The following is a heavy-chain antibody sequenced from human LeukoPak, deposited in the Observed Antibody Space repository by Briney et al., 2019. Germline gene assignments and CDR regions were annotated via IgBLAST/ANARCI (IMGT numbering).Heavy chain of an antibody. Sequence: PSETLSLTCSVSGGPISSSPYYWSWVRQAPGKGLVWVAGISYDGSNKYYADSVKGRFTISRDNSKNTLCLQMNSLRAEDTAVYYCAKDQSLRGSPADYWGQGTLVTVSS. CDR2: ISYDGSNK. CDR3: AKDQSLRGSPADY. D-gene: IGHD4-23*01. V-gene: IGHV3-30*18. J-gene: IGHJ4*02. CDR1: GGPISSSPY.